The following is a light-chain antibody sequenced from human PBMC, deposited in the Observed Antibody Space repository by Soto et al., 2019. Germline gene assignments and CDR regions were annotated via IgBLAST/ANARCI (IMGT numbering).Light chain of an antibody. V-gene: IGKV3-11*01. J-gene: IGKJ4*01. CDR3: QQRSNWTLT. Sequence: EIVLTQSPATLSLSPGERATLSCRASQSVSSSLAWYQQKPGQAPRLLIYDASNRATGIPARLSGSGSGTDFTLTISSLEPEDFAVYYCQQRSNWTLTFGGGTKVDIX. CDR2: DAS. CDR1: QSVSSS.